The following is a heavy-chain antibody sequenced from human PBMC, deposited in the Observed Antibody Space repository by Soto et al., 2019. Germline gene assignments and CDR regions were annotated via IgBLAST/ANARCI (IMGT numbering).Heavy chain of an antibody. D-gene: IGHD3-10*01. J-gene: IGHJ3*02. CDR1: GFTVSSNY. Sequence: GGSLRLSCAASGFTVSSNYMSWVRQAPGKGLEWVSVIYSGGSTYYADSVKGRFTISRHKSKNTLYLQMNSLRAEDTAVYYCANRAYGSGSYDAFDIWGQGTMVTVSS. CDR2: IYSGGST. CDR3: ANRAYGSGSYDAFDI. V-gene: IGHV3-66*01.